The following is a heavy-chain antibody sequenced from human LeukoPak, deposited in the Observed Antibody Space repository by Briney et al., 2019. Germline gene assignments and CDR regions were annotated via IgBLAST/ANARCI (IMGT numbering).Heavy chain of an antibody. J-gene: IGHJ5*02. CDR2: ISSSGSTI. D-gene: IGHD4-23*01. CDR3: ARGSDTVVTNSYNWFDP. Sequence: SGGSLRLSCAASGFTFSSYEMNWVRQAPGKGLEWVSYISSSGSTIYYADSVKGRFTISRDNAKNSLYLQMNSLRAEDTAVYYCARGSDTVVTNSYNWFDPWGQGTLVTVPS. V-gene: IGHV3-48*03. CDR1: GFTFSSYE.